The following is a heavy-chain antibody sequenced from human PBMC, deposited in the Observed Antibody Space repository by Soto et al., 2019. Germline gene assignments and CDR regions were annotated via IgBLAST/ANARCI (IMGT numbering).Heavy chain of an antibody. CDR3: ARKQQAVAEQEGYFDY. J-gene: IGHJ4*02. CDR2: INHSGST. Sequence: GSLRLSCAVYGGSFSGYYWSWIRQPPGKGLEWIGEINHSGSTNYNPSLKSRVTISVDTSKNQFSLKLSSVTAADTAVYYCARKQQAVAEQEGYFDYWGQGTLVTVSS. D-gene: IGHD6-19*01. V-gene: IGHV4-34*01. CDR1: GGSFSGYY.